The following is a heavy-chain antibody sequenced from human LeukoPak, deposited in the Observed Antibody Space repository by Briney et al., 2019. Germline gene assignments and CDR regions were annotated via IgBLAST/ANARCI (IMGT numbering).Heavy chain of an antibody. Sequence: SETLSLTXTVSGGSICSYYWSWIRQTAGKGLEWIGRIYTSGSTNYNPSLKSRVTMSVDTSKNQFSLKLSSVTAADTAVYYCARDSAAGTVNYWGQGTLVTVSS. J-gene: IGHJ4*02. D-gene: IGHD6-13*01. CDR2: IYTSGST. CDR3: ARDSAAGTVNY. CDR1: GGSICSYY. V-gene: IGHV4-4*07.